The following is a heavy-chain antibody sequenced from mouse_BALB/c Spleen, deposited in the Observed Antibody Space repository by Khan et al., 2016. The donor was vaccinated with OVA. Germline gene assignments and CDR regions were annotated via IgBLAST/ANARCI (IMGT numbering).Heavy chain of an antibody. J-gene: IGHJ3*01. D-gene: IGHD1-1*01. CDR2: IDPSTTYT. Sequence: QVRLQQSGAELAKPGASVKMSCKASGYTFTNYWMHWVKQRPGQGLEWIGYIDPSTTYTDYNQKFKDKATLTADKSSRTAYMQLSSLTSEDSAVYYCVNQGSSSAWFTYWGQGTLVTVSA. CDR3: VNQGSSSAWFTY. V-gene: IGHV1-7*01. CDR1: GYTFTNYW.